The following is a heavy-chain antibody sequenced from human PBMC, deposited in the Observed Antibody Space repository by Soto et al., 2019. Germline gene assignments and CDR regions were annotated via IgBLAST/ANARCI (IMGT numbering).Heavy chain of an antibody. D-gene: IGHD6-6*01. V-gene: IGHV1-2*02. CDR2: INPNSGGT. CDR3: ASEVYSSSPGGYWFDP. Sequence: QVQLVQSGAEVKKPGASVKVSCKASGYTFTGYYMHWVRQAPGQGLEWMGWINPNSGGTNYAQKFQGRVTMTRDTSISTAYMELSRLRSDDTAVYYCASEVYSSSPGGYWFDPWGQGTLVTVSS. CDR1: GYTFTGYY. J-gene: IGHJ5*02.